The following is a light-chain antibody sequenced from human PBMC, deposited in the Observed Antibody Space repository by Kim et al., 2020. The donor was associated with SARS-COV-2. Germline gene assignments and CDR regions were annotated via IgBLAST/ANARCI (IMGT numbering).Light chain of an antibody. Sequence: SSELTQDPAVSVALGQTVRITCQGDSRRSYYATWYQQQPGQAPILVIYGKNNRPSGTPDRFSGSSSGNTASLTITETQAGDEADYYCNSRGSNGNVLFGGGTQLTVL. CDR1: SRRSYY. CDR3: NSRGSNGNVL. V-gene: IGLV3-19*01. J-gene: IGLJ2*01. CDR2: GKN.